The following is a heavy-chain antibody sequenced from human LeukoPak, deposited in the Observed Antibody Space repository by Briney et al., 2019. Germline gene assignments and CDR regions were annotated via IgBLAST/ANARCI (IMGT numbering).Heavy chain of an antibody. J-gene: IGHJ3*02. CDR2: ISSSSSYI. CDR3: ASDDYGAFDI. V-gene: IGHV3-21*01. D-gene: IGHD4-17*01. Sequence: NPGESLRLSCAASGFTFTTYWMNWVRQAPGKGLEWVSSISSSSSYIYYADSVKGRFTISRDNAKNSLYLQMNSLRAEDTAVYYCASDDYGAFDIWGQGTMVTVSS. CDR1: GFTFTTYW.